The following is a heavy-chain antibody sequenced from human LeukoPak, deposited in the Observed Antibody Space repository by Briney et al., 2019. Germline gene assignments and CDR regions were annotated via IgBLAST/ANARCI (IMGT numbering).Heavy chain of an antibody. J-gene: IGHJ4*02. CDR1: GFTFSSYS. CDR2: ISSSSSTI. V-gene: IGHV3-48*01. Sequence: GGSLRLSCAASGFTFSSYSMNWVRQAPGKGLEWVSYISSSSSTIHYADSVRGRFTISRDNSRNTLFLQMNSLRPEDTAMYYCARVQGGGYRTADYWGQGTLVTVSS. D-gene: IGHD6-19*01. CDR3: ARVQGGGYRTADY.